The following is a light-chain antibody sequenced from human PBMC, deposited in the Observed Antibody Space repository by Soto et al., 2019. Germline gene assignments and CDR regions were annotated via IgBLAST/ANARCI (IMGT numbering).Light chain of an antibody. CDR1: QSISSW. Sequence: DIHMTHXPXTVXSXXXNIFTXXXRASQSISSWLAWYQQKPGKAPKLLIYDASSLESGVPSRFSGSGSGTEFTLTISSLQPDDFATYYCQQYNSYSWTFGQGTKVDIK. J-gene: IGKJ1*01. CDR2: DAS. CDR3: QQYNSYSWT. V-gene: IGKV1-5*01.